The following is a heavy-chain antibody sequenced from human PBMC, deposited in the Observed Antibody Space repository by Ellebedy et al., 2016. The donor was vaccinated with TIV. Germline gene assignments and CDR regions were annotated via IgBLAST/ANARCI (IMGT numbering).Heavy chain of an antibody. CDR2: IYHSGST. CDR3: ARTYYYDSSGEYGMDV. V-gene: IGHV4-39*07. Sequence: SETLSLTXTVSGGSISDTSYYWGWIRQPPGKGLEWIGEIYHSGSTNYNPSLKSRVTISVDKSKNQFSLKLSSVTAADTAVYYCARTYYYDSSGEYGMDVWGQGTTVTVSS. J-gene: IGHJ6*02. CDR1: GGSISDTSYY. D-gene: IGHD3-22*01.